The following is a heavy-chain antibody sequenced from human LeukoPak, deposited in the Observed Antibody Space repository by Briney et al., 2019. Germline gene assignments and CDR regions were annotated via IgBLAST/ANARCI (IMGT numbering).Heavy chain of an antibody. CDR1: GYTFTGYY. CDR3: ARDGYYGSGTMDV. CDR2: INPNSGGT. V-gene: IGHV1-2*04. Sequence: GASVKVSCKASGYTFTGYYMHWVRQAPGQGFEWMGWINPNSGGTNYAQKFQGWVTMTRDASISTAYMELSRLRSDDTAVYYCARDGYYGSGTMDVWGQGTTVTVSS. D-gene: IGHD3-10*01. J-gene: IGHJ6*02.